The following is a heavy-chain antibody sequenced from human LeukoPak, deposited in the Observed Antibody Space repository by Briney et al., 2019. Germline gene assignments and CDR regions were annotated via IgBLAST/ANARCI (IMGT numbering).Heavy chain of an antibody. CDR2: INWNGGST. Sequence: GGSLRLSCAASGFTFSSYSMNWVRQTPGKGLEWVSGINWNGGSTGYADSVEGRFTISRDNAKNSQYLQMNSLRVEDTALYYCARAQTYGDSRLLLDYWGQGTLVTVSS. V-gene: IGHV3-20*04. D-gene: IGHD2-21*02. CDR3: ARAQTYGDSRLLLDY. CDR1: GFTFSSYS. J-gene: IGHJ4*02.